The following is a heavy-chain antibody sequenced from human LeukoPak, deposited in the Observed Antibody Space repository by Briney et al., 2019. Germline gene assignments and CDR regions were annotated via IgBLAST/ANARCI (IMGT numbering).Heavy chain of an antibody. CDR3: ARVACSGGSCYFEYXXH. Sequence: SVKVSCKASGGTFSSYAISWVRQAPGQGLEWMGGIIPIFGTANYAQKFQGRVTITTDESTSTAYMELSSLRSEDTAVYYCARVACSGGSCYFEYXXHWGQGTLVTVSS. D-gene: IGHD2-15*01. J-gene: IGHJ1*01. CDR1: GGTFSSYA. CDR2: IIPIFGTA. V-gene: IGHV1-69*05.